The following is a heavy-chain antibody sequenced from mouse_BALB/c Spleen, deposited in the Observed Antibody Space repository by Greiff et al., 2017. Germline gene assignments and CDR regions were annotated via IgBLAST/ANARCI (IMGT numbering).Heavy chain of an antibody. Sequence: EVQRVESGPGLVKPSQSLSLTCSVTGYSITSGYYWNWIRQFPGNKLEWMGYISYDGSNNYNPSLKNRISITRDTSKNQFFLKLNSVTTEDTATYYCARRGNLLYFDYWGQGTTLTVSS. V-gene: IGHV3-6*02. D-gene: IGHD2-10*01. CDR3: ARRGNLLYFDY. CDR2: ISYDGSN. J-gene: IGHJ2*01. CDR1: GYSITSGYY.